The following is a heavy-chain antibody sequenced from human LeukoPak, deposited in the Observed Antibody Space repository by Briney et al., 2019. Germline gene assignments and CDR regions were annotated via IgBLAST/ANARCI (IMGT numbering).Heavy chain of an antibody. J-gene: IGHJ4*02. D-gene: IGHD6-13*01. Sequence: GGSLRLSCAASGFTFSIYAMSWVRQAPGKGLEWVATIGGRGGSAYYADSVKGRFTISRDESKNTLYLQMNSLRAEDTAVYYCAKFWSEQLVPPYDDYWGQGNLVTVSS. CDR3: AKFWSEQLVPPYDDY. CDR2: IGGRGGSA. CDR1: GFTFSIYA. V-gene: IGHV3-23*01.